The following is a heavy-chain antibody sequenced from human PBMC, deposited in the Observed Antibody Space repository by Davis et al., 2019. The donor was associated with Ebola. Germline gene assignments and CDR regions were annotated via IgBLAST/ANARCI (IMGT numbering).Heavy chain of an antibody. V-gene: IGHV3-23*01. CDR3: AKDLRIAAAGTAGMDV. CDR2: ISGSGSNT. D-gene: IGHD6-13*01. Sequence: GESLKISCAASGFTFSNYPMNWVRQAPGKGLEWVSTISGSGSNTYYADSVKGRFTVSRDNSKNTLYLQMNSLRAEDTAVYYCAKDLRIAAAGTAGMDVWGQGTTVTVSS. J-gene: IGHJ6*02. CDR1: GFTFSNYP.